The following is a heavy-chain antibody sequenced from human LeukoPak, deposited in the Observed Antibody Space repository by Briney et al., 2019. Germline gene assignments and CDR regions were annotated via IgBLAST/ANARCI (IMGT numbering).Heavy chain of an antibody. CDR1: GFPFNNYG. J-gene: IGHJ4*02. CDR3: ARGGAARPDY. Sequence: GGSLRLSCAASGFPFNNYGMNWVRQAPGKGLVWVSYISSSSSTMSYADSVKGRFTISRDNAKNSLFLQMNSLRAEDTAVYYCARGGAARPDYWGQGTLVTVSS. CDR2: ISSSSSTM. V-gene: IGHV3-48*01. D-gene: IGHD6-6*01.